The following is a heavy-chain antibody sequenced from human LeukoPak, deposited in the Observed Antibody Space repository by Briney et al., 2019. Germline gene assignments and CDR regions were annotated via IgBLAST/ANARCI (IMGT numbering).Heavy chain of an antibody. Sequence: ASVKVSCKASGYTFTSYGISWVRQAPGQGLEWMGWISAYNGNTNYAQKFQGRVTMTTDTSTSTAYMELRSLRSDDTAVYYCARPHSSDYHLDYWGQGTLVTVSS. CDR2: ISAYNGNT. J-gene: IGHJ4*02. D-gene: IGHD3-22*01. CDR1: GYTFTSYG. V-gene: IGHV1-18*01. CDR3: ARPHSSDYHLDY.